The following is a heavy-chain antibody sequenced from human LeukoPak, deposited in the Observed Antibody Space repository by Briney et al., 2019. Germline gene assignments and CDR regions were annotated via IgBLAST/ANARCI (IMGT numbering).Heavy chain of an antibody. J-gene: IGHJ4*02. CDR1: GYTFTSYG. Sequence: ASVKVSCKASGYTFTSYGISWVRQAPGQGLEWMGWVSAYNGNTNYAQKFQGRVTMTTDTSTSTAHMELRSLRSDDTAVYYCARDHDSSYDYWGQGTLVTVSS. CDR3: ARDHDSSYDY. CDR2: VSAYNGNT. V-gene: IGHV1-18*01. D-gene: IGHD3-22*01.